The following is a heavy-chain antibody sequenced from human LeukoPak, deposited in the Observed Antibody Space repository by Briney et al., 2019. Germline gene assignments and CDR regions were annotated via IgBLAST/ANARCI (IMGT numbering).Heavy chain of an antibody. V-gene: IGHV3-7*03. Sequence: GGSLRLSCAASGFTVSSNYMSWVRQAPGKGLEWVANIKENGGEKYCVDSVKGRFTISRDNAKNSLFLQMMSLRAEDTAVYYCARGVYYFDYWGQGTLVTVSS. CDR3: ARGVYYFDY. D-gene: IGHD3-16*01. J-gene: IGHJ4*02. CDR2: IKENGGEK. CDR1: GFTVSSNY.